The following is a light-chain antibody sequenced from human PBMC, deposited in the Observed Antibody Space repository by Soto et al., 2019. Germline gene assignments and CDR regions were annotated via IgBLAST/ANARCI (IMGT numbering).Light chain of an antibody. CDR1: HSVPSR. J-gene: IGKJ5*01. Sequence: IISTQSPATLSVSPGEDVTLSCRASHSVPSRISWYQQKPGQAPSLLIYGASTRATGVPDRFSGTGSGTECTLTISILKSEDYAGYYCQQDKSRAPITVGQG. CDR3: QQDKSRAPIT. V-gene: IGKV3-15*01. CDR2: GAS.